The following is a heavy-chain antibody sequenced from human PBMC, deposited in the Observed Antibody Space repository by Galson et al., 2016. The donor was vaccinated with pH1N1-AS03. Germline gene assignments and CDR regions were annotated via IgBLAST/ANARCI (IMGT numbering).Heavy chain of an antibody. V-gene: IGHV3-64D*06. D-gene: IGHD5-18*01. Sequence: SLRLSCAASGFTFRTFSIYWVRQAPGKGLEYVSGISDNGINTYYADPVKARFTISSDKSKNTVYLQMSSLRTEDTAVYYCIKEGNRLQSRRSDAFDIWGRGTMVTVSS. J-gene: IGHJ3*02. CDR3: IKEGNRLQSRRSDAFDI. CDR1: GFTFRTFS. CDR2: ISDNGINT.